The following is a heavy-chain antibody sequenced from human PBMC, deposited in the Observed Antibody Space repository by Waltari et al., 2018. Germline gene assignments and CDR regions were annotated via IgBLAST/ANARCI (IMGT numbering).Heavy chain of an antibody. D-gene: IGHD5-12*01. V-gene: IGHV4-59*08. J-gene: IGHJ4*02. CDR3: ARHPRYSGYDLRVYFDY. CDR1: GGSISSYY. Sequence: QVQLQESGPGLVKPSETLSLTCTVSGGSISSYYWSWIRQPPGKGLEWIGYIYYSGSTNYNHSLKSRVTISVDTSKNQFSLKLSSVTAADTAVYYCARHPRYSGYDLRVYFDYWGQGTLVTISS. CDR2: IYYSGST.